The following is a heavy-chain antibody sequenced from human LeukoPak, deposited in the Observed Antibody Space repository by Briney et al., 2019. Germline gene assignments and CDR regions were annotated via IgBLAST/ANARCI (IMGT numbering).Heavy chain of an antibody. V-gene: IGHV4-59*01. D-gene: IGHD1-1*01. CDR1: AGSIRNYF. CDR2: IYYSGST. Sequence: SETLSLTCTVSAGSIRNYFWNWFRQPPGKGLEWIRYIYYSGSTNYNPSLKSRVTISVDTSKNQFSLKLNSVTAADTAVYYSARADTQLPDHWGQGTLVIVSS. CDR3: ARADTQLPDH. J-gene: IGHJ5*02.